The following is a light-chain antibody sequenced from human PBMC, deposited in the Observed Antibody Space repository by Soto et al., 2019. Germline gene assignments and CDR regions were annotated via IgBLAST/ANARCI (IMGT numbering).Light chain of an antibody. J-gene: IGLJ2*01. CDR2: GNS. CDR3: QSYDSSLSGVV. Sequence: QSVLTQPPSVSGAPGQRVTISCTGSSSNIGTGYDVHWYQQLPGTAPKLLIYGNSNRPSGVPDRFSGSKSVTSASLAITGLQAEDEADYYFQSYDSSLSGVVFVGGTKLTVL. CDR1: SSNIGTGYD. V-gene: IGLV1-40*01.